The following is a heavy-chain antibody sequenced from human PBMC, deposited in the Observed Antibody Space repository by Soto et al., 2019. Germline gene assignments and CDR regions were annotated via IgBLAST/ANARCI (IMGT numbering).Heavy chain of an antibody. Sequence: ASVKVSCKASGYTFTSYAMHWVRQAPGQRLEWMGWINAGNGNTKYSQKFQGRVTITRDTSTSTAYMELSSLRSEDTAVYYCGRVTGKVGWRRDYYYMDVWGKGTTVTVSS. CDR3: GRVTGKVGWRRDYYYMDV. D-gene: IGHD1-26*01. V-gene: IGHV1-3*01. J-gene: IGHJ6*03. CDR2: INAGNGNT. CDR1: GYTFTSYA.